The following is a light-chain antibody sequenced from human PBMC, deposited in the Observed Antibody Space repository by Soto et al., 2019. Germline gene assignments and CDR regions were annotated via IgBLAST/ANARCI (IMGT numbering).Light chain of an antibody. Sequence: EIVVTQSPATLYVSPGERATLSCRASQSVGSKLAWYQQKPGRAPRLLIYGASTRATGIPARFSGSGSGTEFTLTISSLEPEDFAVYYCQQCSNWPGTFGQGTKVDIK. V-gene: IGKV3-15*01. CDR2: GAS. CDR1: QSVGSK. CDR3: QQCSNWPGT. J-gene: IGKJ1*01.